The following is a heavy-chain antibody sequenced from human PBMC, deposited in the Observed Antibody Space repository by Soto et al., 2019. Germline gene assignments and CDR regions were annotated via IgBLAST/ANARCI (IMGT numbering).Heavy chain of an antibody. CDR2: HYSGGST. V-gene: IGHV3-53*01. CDR3: ARHRHPRGTVGATSPLDP. J-gene: IGHJ5*02. Sequence: GGSLRLSCAISGFSVSSNYLSWVRQAPGKGLEWVSVHYSGGSTYYADSVQGRFTISRDKSNNTLYLQMRRVRAEDTAVYFCARHRHPRGTVGATSPLDPWGQGTQVTASS. CDR1: GFSVSSNY. D-gene: IGHD1-26*01.